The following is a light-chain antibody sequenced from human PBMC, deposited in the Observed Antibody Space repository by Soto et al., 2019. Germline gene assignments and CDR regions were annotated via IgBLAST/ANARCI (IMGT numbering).Light chain of an antibody. J-gene: IGLJ3*02. CDR1: NSDIGSFSL. CDR3: CSYAGGTSWV. V-gene: IGLV2-23*01. CDR2: EDS. Sequence: QYVLTQPASVSGSPGQSITISCTGSNSDIGSFSLVSWYQQYPGKAPKLMIYEDSRRPSGLSDRFSGFKSGNTASLTISGLQAEDEADYYCCSYAGGTSWVFGGGTKVTVL.